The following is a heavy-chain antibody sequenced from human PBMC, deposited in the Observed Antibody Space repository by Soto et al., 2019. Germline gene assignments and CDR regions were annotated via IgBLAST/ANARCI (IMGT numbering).Heavy chain of an antibody. CDR3: VRVYMDV. CDR2: IYWDDDQ. J-gene: IGHJ6*03. CDR1: WFSLSKNDMG. Sequence: GPNPVNPKHTLTKKCTFSWFSLSKNDMGVGWIRQPPGKALEWLALIYWDDDQRYSPSLKSRLTITKDTSKNRVVLTMTNMDPLDTGTYYCVRVYMDVWGKGTTVTVS. V-gene: IGHV2-5*04.